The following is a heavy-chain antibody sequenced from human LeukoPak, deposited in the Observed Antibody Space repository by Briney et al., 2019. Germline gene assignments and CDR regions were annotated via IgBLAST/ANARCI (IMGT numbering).Heavy chain of an antibody. CDR1: GFTFSSSW. Sequence: GGSLRLSCAASGFTFSSSWMAWVRQAAGQGLEWVANIKQDGSEKYYVDSVKGRFTISRDNAKNSLYLQMSSLRAEDTAVYYCARDQGGNLDYWGQGTLVTVSS. D-gene: IGHD1-1*01. CDR3: ARDQGGNLDY. CDR2: IKQDGSEK. V-gene: IGHV3-7*04. J-gene: IGHJ4*02.